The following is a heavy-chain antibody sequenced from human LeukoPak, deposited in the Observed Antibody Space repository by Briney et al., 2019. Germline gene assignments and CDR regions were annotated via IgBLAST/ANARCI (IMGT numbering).Heavy chain of an antibody. CDR3: ARADIVVVVAAKGLDH. CDR1: GYIFTSYY. CDR2: INPSGGST. D-gene: IGHD2-15*01. V-gene: IGHV1-46*01. Sequence: ASVKVSCKASGYIFTSYYMHWVRQAPGQGLEWMGIINPSGGSTIYSQKFQGRVTVTADKSTSTAYMELSSLRSEDTAVYYCARADIVVVVAAKGLDHWGQGTLVTVSS. J-gene: IGHJ5*02.